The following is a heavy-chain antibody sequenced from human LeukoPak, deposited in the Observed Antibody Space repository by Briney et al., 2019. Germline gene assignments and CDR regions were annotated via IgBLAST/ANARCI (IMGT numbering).Heavy chain of an antibody. V-gene: IGHV4-30-2*01. CDR2: IYHSGGT. J-gene: IGHJ4*02. CDR1: GGSISSSGYS. D-gene: IGHD4-11*01. Sequence: SETLSLTCAVSGGSISSSGYSWSWIRQPPGKGLEWIGYIYHSGGTYYNPSLKSRVAISVDRSSNQFSLKLTSVTAADTAVYYCARTVTTTHFDYWGQGTLVTVSS. CDR3: ARTVTTTHFDY.